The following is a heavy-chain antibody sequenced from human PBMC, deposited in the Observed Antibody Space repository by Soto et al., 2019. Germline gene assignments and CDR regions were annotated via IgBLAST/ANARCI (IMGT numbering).Heavy chain of an antibody. D-gene: IGHD4-17*01. V-gene: IGHV4-38-2*01. CDR2: IYHSGST. CDR3: ARPTYGYNYFDY. J-gene: IGHJ4*02. CDR1: GYSISSGYY. Sequence: SETLSLTCAVSGYSISSGYYWGWIRQPPGKGLEWIGSIYHSGSTYYNPSLKSRVTISVDTSKNQFSLKLSSVTAADTAVYYCARPTYGYNYFDYWGQGTLVTVSS.